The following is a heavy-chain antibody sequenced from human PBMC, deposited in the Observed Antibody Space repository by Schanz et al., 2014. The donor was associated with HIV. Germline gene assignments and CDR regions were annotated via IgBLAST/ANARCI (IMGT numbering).Heavy chain of an antibody. CDR2: ISAGGRDT. CDR3: ANDPELTTITGYFDS. Sequence: EVPLLESGGGLVQPGGSQRLSCAASGFAFSDYAMSWVRQAPGKGLEWVSSISAGGRDTYYADSVKGRFTISRDNSKNTLYLQMNRLRAEDTALYFCANDPELTTITGYFDSWGQGTLVTVSS. D-gene: IGHD4-4*01. J-gene: IGHJ4*02. CDR1: GFAFSDYA. V-gene: IGHV3-23*01.